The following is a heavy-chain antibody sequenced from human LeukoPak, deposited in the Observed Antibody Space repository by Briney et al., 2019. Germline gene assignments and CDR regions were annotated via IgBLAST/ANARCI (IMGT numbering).Heavy chain of an antibody. CDR1: GGSISSCY. Sequence: KTSETLSLTCTVSGGSISSCYWSWIRKPPGKGLEWIGYIYYSGSTNYNPSLKSRVTISVDTSKNQFSLKLSSVTAADTAVYYCARVTGRFGELEEYYFDYWGQGTLVTVSS. CDR3: ARVTGRFGELEEYYFDY. D-gene: IGHD3-10*01. CDR2: IYYSGST. J-gene: IGHJ4*02. V-gene: IGHV4-59*08.